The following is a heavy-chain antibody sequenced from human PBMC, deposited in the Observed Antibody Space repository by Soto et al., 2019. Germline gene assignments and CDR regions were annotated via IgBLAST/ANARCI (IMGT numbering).Heavy chain of an antibody. Sequence: GGSLRLSCAASGFTFSNAWMSWVRQAPGKGLEWVGRIKSKTDGGTTDYAAPVKGRFTISRDDSKNTLYLQMNSRKTEDTAVYYCTKDTVVAAAGTDAFDIWGQGTTVPV. J-gene: IGHJ3*02. CDR2: IKSKTDGGTT. V-gene: IGHV3-15*01. CDR3: TKDTVVAAAGTDAFDI. CDR1: GFTFSNAW. D-gene: IGHD6-25*01.